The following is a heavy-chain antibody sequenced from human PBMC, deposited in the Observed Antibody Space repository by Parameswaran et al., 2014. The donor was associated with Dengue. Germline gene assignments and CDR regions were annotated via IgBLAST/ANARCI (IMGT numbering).Heavy chain of an antibody. D-gene: IGHD2-2*01. Sequence: RWIRQPPGKGLEWIGYIYYSGSTYYNPSLKSRVTISVDTSKNQFSLKLSSVTAADTAVYYCARVCCSSTSCYQCFDYWGQGTLVTVSS. J-gene: IGHJ4*02. CDR2: IYYSGST. CDR3: ARVCCSSTSCYQCFDY. V-gene: IGHV4-31*02.